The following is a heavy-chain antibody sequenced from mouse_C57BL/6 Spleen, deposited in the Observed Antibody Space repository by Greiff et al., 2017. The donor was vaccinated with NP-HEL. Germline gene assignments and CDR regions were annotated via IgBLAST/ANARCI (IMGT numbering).Heavy chain of an antibody. CDR3: TRGGEYDYDEFAY. CDR1: GYTFTSYW. V-gene: IGHV1-5*01. J-gene: IGHJ3*01. D-gene: IGHD2-4*01. Sequence: EVQLQQSGTVLARPGASVKMSCKTSGYTFTSYWMHWVKQRPGQGLEWIGAIYPGNSDTSYNQKFKGKAKLPAVTSASTAYMELSSLTNEDSAVYDCTRGGEYDYDEFAYWGQGTLVTVSA. CDR2: IYPGNSDT.